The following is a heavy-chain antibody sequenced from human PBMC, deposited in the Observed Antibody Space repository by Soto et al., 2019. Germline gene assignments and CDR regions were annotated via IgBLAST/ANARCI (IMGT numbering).Heavy chain of an antibody. Sequence: SETLSLTCTVSGGSISSGGYYWSWIRQHPGKGLEWIGYIYYSGSTYYNPSLKSRVTISVDTSKNQFSLMLSSVTAADTAVYYCARAGLRGDYGDYEDYYYGMDVWGQGTTVTVSS. CDR2: IYYSGST. CDR1: GGSISSGGYY. J-gene: IGHJ6*02. D-gene: IGHD4-17*01. V-gene: IGHV4-31*03. CDR3: ARAGLRGDYGDYEDYYYGMDV.